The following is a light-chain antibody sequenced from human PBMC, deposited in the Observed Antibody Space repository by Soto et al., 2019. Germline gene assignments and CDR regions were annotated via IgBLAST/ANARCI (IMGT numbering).Light chain of an antibody. CDR1: SSNIGAGYD. CDR2: GNS. J-gene: IGLJ3*02. V-gene: IGLV1-40*01. Sequence: QSVLTQPPSVSGAPGQRVTISCTGSSSNIGAGYDVHWYQQLPGTAPKLLIYGNSNRPSGVPDRFSGSKSGTSASLAITGLWAEDEADYYCQSYDSSLSGWVLGGGTKLTVL. CDR3: QSYDSSLSGWV.